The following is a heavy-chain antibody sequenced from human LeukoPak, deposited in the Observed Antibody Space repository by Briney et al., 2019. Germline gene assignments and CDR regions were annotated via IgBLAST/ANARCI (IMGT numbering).Heavy chain of an antibody. CDR3: ARDLPDVLTGYSDNAFDI. J-gene: IGHJ3*02. D-gene: IGHD3-9*01. Sequence: GGSRRLSCAVSGFHFTTYWMTWVRQAPGKGLEWVANIKQDGSDKNYVDSVKGRFTISRDNAKKLLYLQMNSLRAEDTAVYYCARDLPDVLTGYSDNAFDIWGQGTMVTVSS. CDR2: IKQDGSDK. V-gene: IGHV3-7*03. CDR1: GFHFTTYW.